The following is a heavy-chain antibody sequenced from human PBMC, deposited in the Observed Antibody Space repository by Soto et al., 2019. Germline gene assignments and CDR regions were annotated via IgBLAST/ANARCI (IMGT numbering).Heavy chain of an antibody. CDR3: ARAYCSNDICYAYDH. D-gene: IGHD2-8*01. CDR2: IYHSGST. CDR1: GGPISSGGYS. V-gene: IGHV4-30-2*01. J-gene: IGHJ4*02. Sequence: SETLSLTCAVSGGPISSGGYSWSWIRQPPGKGLEWIGYIYHSGSTKYNPSLNSRVTISVDTSKNQFSLTVTSVTAADTAVYYCARAYCSNDICYAYDHWGQGTLVTGLL.